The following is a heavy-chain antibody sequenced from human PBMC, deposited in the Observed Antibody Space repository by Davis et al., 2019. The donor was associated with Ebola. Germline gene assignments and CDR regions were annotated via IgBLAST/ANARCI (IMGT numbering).Heavy chain of an antibody. CDR2: IRSKASGATT. V-gene: IGHV3-15*01. Sequence: GESLKISCAASGFTFNYAWMTWVRQAPGKGLEYIGRIRSKASGATTEYPAPVEGRFTISRDDSQNTLFLQMNSLKTEDTAVYYCVTAGGGLWGQGTPVTVSS. CDR1: GFTFNYAW. D-gene: IGHD3-16*01. J-gene: IGHJ4*02. CDR3: VTAGGGL.